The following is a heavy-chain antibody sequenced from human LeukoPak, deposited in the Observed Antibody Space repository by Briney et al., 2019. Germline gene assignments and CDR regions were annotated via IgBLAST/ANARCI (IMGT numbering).Heavy chain of an antibody. J-gene: IGHJ4*02. CDR3: AKDSTVVPFDY. CDR1: GFTFSSYG. D-gene: IGHD4-23*01. V-gene: IGHV3-30*18. CDR2: ISYDGSNK. Sequence: GGSLRLSCAASGFTFSSYGMHWVRQAPGKGLEWVAVISYDGSNKYYADSVKGRFTISRDNSKNTLYLQMNSLRAEDTAVYYCAKDSTVVPFDYWGQGTLVTLSS.